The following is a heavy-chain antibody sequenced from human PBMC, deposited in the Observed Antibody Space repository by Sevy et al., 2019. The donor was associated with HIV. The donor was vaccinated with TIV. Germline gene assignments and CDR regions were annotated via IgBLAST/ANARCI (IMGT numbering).Heavy chain of an antibody. D-gene: IGHD6-19*01. CDR2: ISYDGSNK. CDR1: GFTFSNYA. V-gene: IGHV3-30-3*01. CDR3: ARASSGWYDY. J-gene: IGHJ4*02. Sequence: GGSLRLSCAASGFTFSNYAMHWVRQAPGKGLEWVAFISYDGSNKYYADSVKGRFTISRDNSKNKLYLQMNSLRAEDTAVYYCARASSGWYDYWGQGTLVTVSS.